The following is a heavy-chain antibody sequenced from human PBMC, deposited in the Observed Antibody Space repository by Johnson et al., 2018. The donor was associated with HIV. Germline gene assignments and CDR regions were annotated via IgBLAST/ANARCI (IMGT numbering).Heavy chain of an antibody. Sequence: VQLVESGGGLVQPGGSLRLSCAASGFTVSSNYMSWVRQAPGKGLEWVSVISGSGGNTYYADSVKGRFTISRDNSKNTLYLQMNSLRAEDTAVYYCTTGRLLAAFYIWGQGTMVTVSS. V-gene: IGHV3-66*02. D-gene: IGHD2-21*02. CDR1: GFTVSSNY. J-gene: IGHJ3*02. CDR3: TTGRLLAAFYI. CDR2: ISGSGGNT.